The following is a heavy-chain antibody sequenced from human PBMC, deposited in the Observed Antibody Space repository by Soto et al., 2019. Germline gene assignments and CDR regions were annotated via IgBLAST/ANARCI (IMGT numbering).Heavy chain of an antibody. CDR2: THHSGST. J-gene: IGHJ4*02. D-gene: IGHD3-16*01. CDR1: GGSFSTYY. V-gene: IGHV4-34*01. CDR3: ANRLGSF. Sequence: QVQLQQWSTGLLKPSETLSLTCAVYGGSFSTYYWAWIRQPPGKGLECIGETHHSGSTTYSPSLMSRVSISIVTSRNQFSLKLRAVTAADTGVYYCANRLGSFWGQGTLVTVSS.